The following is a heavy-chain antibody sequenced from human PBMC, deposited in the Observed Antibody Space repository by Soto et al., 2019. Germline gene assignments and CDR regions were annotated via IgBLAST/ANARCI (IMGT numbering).Heavy chain of an antibody. CDR1: GGTFSSYA. CDR3: ARVLRYFDWLLYAPHYYYYGMDV. V-gene: IGHV1-69*13. CDR2: IIPIFGTA. D-gene: IGHD3-9*01. J-gene: IGHJ6*02. Sequence: SVNVSCKASGGTFSSYAISWVRRAPGQGLEWMGGIIPIFGTANYAQKFQGRVTITADESTSTAYMELSSLRSEDTAVYYCARVLRYFDWLLYAPHYYYYGMDVWGQGTTVTVSS.